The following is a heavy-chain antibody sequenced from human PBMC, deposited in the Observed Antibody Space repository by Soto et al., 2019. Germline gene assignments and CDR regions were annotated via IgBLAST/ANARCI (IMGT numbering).Heavy chain of an antibody. J-gene: IGHJ6*02. Sequence: GASVKVSCKASGGTFSSYAISWVRQAPGQGLEWMGGIIPIFGTANYAQKFQGRVTMTADESTGTAYMELSSLRSEDTAVDYCASDLNPSYHWNYGFWGQGTTVTVSS. CDR2: IIPIFGTA. CDR1: GGTFSSYA. D-gene: IGHD1-7*01. CDR3: ASDLNPSYHWNYGF. V-gene: IGHV1-69*13.